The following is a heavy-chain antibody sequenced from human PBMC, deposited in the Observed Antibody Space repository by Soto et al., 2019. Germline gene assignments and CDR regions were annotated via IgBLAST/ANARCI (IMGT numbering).Heavy chain of an antibody. CDR3: AKHISRDFDFWSGLYYYYAMDV. J-gene: IGHJ6*02. Sequence: VESLKISCKGSGYTFSNYWIGWVRQMPGKGLDWLGIIYPGDSDTRYNPSFQGQVTISTDNSIDTAYLQWNSLKASDTAIYYCAKHISRDFDFWSGLYYYYAMDVWGQGTTVTVSS. CDR1: GYTFSNYW. D-gene: IGHD3-3*01. CDR2: IYPGDSDT. V-gene: IGHV5-51*01.